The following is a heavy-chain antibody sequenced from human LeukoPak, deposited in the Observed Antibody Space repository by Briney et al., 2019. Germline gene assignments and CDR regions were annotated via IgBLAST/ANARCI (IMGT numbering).Heavy chain of an antibody. V-gene: IGHV4-34*01. D-gene: IGHD3-16*02. CDR2: INHSGST. J-gene: IGHJ4*02. CDR1: GGSFSGYY. CDR3: ARGGHYDYVWGSYRPFDY. Sequence: SETLSLTCAVYGGSFSGYYWSWIRQPPGKGLEWTGEINHSGSTNYNPSLKSRVTISVDTSKNQFSLKLSSVTAADTAVYYCARGGHYDYVWGSYRPFDYWGQGTLVTVSS.